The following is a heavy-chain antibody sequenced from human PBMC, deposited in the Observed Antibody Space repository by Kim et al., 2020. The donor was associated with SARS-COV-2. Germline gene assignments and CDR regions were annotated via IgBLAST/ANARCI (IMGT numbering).Heavy chain of an antibody. CDR3: ARGINYYDSSGYYYAAFDI. D-gene: IGHD3-22*01. J-gene: IGHJ3*02. Sequence: GRVTISRENAKNSLYLQMNSLRAGDTAVYYCARGINYYDSSGYYYAAFDIWGQGTMVTVSS. V-gene: IGHV3-13*01.